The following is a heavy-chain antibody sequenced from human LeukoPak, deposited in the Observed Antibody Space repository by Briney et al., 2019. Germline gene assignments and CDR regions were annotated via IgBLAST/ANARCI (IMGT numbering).Heavy chain of an antibody. CDR2: IYYTGST. D-gene: IGHD6-6*01. CDR1: GGSISSLY. V-gene: IGHV4-59*08. CDR3: ARHRAYSSSSPFDY. Sequence: SETLSLTCSVSGGSISSLYWSWIRQPPGKGLEWIGYIYYTGSTNYNPSLRGRVTMFVDMSKNQFSLRLSSVTAADTAVYYCARHRAYSSSSPFDYWGQGTLVTVSS. J-gene: IGHJ4*02.